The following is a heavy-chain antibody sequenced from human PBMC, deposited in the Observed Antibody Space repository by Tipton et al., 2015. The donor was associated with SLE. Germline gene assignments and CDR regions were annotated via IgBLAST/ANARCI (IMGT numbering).Heavy chain of an antibody. CDR1: GASISSYY. J-gene: IGHJ4*02. CDR3: AREPRSGYHDY. CDR2: IYYSGST. V-gene: IGHV4-59*12. D-gene: IGHD3-3*01. Sequence: LRLSCTVSGASISSYYWSWIRQHPGKGLEWIGYIYYSGSTIHNPSLKSRVIMSVDTSKNQFSLKLSSVTAADTAVYYCAREPRSGYHDYWGQGTLIIVSS.